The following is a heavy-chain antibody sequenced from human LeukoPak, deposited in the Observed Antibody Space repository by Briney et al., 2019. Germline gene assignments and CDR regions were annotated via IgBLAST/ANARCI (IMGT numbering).Heavy chain of an antibody. Sequence: SETLSLTCIVSSGSISNYYWSWIRQCPGKGLEWIGHISYTGRTNYNPSLWSRVIISLDTSNRQISLNLSSVTAADTAVYYCARDWTGTSYFDHWGQGTLVTVSP. CDR3: ARDWTGTSYFDH. CDR1: SGSISNYY. D-gene: IGHD3/OR15-3a*01. CDR2: ISYTGRT. J-gene: IGHJ4*02. V-gene: IGHV4-59*01.